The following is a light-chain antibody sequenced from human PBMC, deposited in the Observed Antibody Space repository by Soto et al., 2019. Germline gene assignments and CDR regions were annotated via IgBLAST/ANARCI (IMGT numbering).Light chain of an antibody. CDR2: AAS. J-gene: IGKJ1*01. Sequence: IQMTQSPSSLSSSVRDRVTITCRAIQSISTYLNWYQQKPGKAPKLLIFAASSLHGGVPSRFSGSGSGTDFTLTISRLQPEDFTPYYCQQSYSTPRTFGKGTKVDIK. V-gene: IGKV1-39*01. CDR1: QSISTY. CDR3: QQSYSTPRT.